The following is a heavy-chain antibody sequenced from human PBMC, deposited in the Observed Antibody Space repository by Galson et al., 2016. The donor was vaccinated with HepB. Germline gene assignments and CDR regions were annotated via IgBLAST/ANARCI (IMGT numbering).Heavy chain of an antibody. CDR1: GYYFTSYW. J-gene: IGHJ3*02. CDR3: ARQAVVDDAFDI. Sequence: QSGAEVKKPGESLKISCKGSGYYFTSYWIAWARQMPGKGLEWMGIIYPGDSDTTYSPSFQGRVTISADKSISTAYLQWSSLKASDTAMYYCARQAVVDDAFDIWGQGTMVTVSS. V-gene: IGHV5-51*01. D-gene: IGHD2-21*01. CDR2: IYPGDSDT.